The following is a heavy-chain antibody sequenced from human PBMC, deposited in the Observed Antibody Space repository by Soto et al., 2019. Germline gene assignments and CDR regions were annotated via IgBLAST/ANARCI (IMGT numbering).Heavy chain of an antibody. J-gene: IGHJ6*02. Sequence: PGGSLRLSCAASGFTFHTYGMHWVRQIPGKGLQWVAIIWYDGSIKYYADSVRGRFTISRDNSKNTLYLQMNSLRDEDTAVYYCARIDCTGDNCNPYYHYGMDVWGQGTTVTAAS. D-gene: IGHD2-8*02. V-gene: IGHV3-33*01. CDR3: ARIDCTGDNCNPYYHYGMDV. CDR2: IWYDGSIK. CDR1: GFTFHTYG.